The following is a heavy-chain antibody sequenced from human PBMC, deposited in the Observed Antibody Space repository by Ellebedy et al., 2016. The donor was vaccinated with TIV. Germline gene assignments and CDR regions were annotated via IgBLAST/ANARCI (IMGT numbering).Heavy chain of an antibody. CDR3: ARESSGYLGDAFDI. V-gene: IGHV3-48*02. J-gene: IGHJ3*02. D-gene: IGHD3-22*01. CDR1: GFTFSSYS. Sequence: PGGSLRLSCAASGFTFSSYSMNRVRQAPGKGLEWVSYISSSSSTIYYADSVKGRFTISRDNAKNSLYLQMNSLRDEDTAVYYCARESSGYLGDAFDIWGQGTMVTVSS. CDR2: ISSSSSTI.